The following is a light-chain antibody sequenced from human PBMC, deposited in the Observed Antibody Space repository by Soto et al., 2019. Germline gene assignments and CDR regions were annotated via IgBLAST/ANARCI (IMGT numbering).Light chain of an antibody. CDR1: QTITRW. Sequence: DIQMTQSPSTLSASVGDRFTITCRASQTITRWMAWYRQKPGKAPKLLIYDASTLESGVPSRFSGSRSGTEFTLTISSLQPDDFATYYCQQYNSYSWTFGQGTKVDI. CDR2: DAS. V-gene: IGKV1-5*01. CDR3: QQYNSYSWT. J-gene: IGKJ1*01.